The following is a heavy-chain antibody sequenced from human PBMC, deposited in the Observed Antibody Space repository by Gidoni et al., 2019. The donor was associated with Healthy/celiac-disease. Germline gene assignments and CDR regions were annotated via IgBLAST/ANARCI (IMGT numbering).Heavy chain of an antibody. Sequence: QVQLQQWGAGLLKPSETLPLTCAVYGGSFSGYYWRWSRQPPGKGREWIGEIKHSGSTKYTPSHTCRVTRAVDTAKTQFSLMLRSVTAADTAVYDLACCPLTDLVWKNTYYYYGMDVWGQGTTVTVSS. CDR2: IKHSGST. V-gene: IGHV4-34*01. CDR1: GGSFSGYY. CDR3: ACCPLTDLVWKNTYYYYGMDV. J-gene: IGHJ6*02. D-gene: IGHD1-1*01.